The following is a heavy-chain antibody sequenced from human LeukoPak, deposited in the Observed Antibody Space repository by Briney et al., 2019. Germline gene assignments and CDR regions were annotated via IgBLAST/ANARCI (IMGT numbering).Heavy chain of an antibody. CDR3: ARCVGFWSSYYMNYYCYMDV. CDR2: IYCSGTT. CDR1: GDSMSSTSYY. D-gene: IGHD3-3*01. Sequence: SETLSLTCTVSGDSMSSTSYYWAWIRQPPGKGLEWIGTIYCSGTTYYNPSLKSRVTISVDTSKNQFSLELSSVTAADTALYYCARCVGFWSSYYMNYYCYMDVWGKGTTVTVSS. V-gene: IGHV4-39*07. J-gene: IGHJ6*03.